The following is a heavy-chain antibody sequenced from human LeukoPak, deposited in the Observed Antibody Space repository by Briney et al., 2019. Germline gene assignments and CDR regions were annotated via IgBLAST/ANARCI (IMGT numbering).Heavy chain of an antibody. CDR1: GVSISSGGYS. Sequence: SETLSLTCAVSGVSISSGGYSWSWIRQPPGKGLEWIGYIYHSGSTYYNPSLKSRVTISVDRSKNQFSLKLSSVTAADTAVYYCARAGYDSSGYYFNWFDPWGQGTLVTVSS. J-gene: IGHJ5*02. V-gene: IGHV4-30-2*01. CDR3: ARAGYDSSGYYFNWFDP. D-gene: IGHD3-22*01. CDR2: IYHSGST.